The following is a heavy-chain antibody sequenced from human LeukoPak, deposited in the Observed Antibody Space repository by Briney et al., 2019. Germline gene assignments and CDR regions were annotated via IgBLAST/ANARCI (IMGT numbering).Heavy chain of an antibody. CDR3: AAPVDYGSGSYLS. D-gene: IGHD3-10*01. J-gene: IGHJ5*02. Sequence: PSETLSLTCTVSGGSISSGDYYWSWIRQPPGKGLEWIGYIYYSGSTYYNPSLKSRVTISVDTSKNQFSLKLSSVTAADTAVYYCAAPVDYGSGSYLSWGQGPLVTVSS. CDR2: IYYSGST. CDR1: GGSISSGDYY. V-gene: IGHV4-30-4*01.